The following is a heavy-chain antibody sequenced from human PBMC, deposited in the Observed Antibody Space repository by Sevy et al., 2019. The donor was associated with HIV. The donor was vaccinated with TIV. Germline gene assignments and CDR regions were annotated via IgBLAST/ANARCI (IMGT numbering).Heavy chain of an antibody. Sequence: GGSLRLSCAASGFTFSSYAMSWVRQAPGKGLEWVSAISGSGGSTYYADSVKGRFTISRDNSKNPLYLQMNSLRAEDTAVYYCAKGQYSSSYYYYGMDVWGQGTTVTVSS. CDR1: GFTFSSYA. CDR3: AKGQYSSSYYYYGMDV. J-gene: IGHJ6*02. CDR2: ISGSGGST. D-gene: IGHD6-6*01. V-gene: IGHV3-23*01.